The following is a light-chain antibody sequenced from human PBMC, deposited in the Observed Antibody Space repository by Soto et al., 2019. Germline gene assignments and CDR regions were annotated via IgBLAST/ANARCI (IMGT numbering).Light chain of an antibody. Sequence: DIQMTQSPSSLSASVGDRVTITCRASQSISSYLNWYQQKPGKAPNLLIYGASILQSGVPSRFSGSGSGTDFTLTISSLQPQDFATYYCQQGYSAGTFGQGTKLEIK. J-gene: IGKJ2*02. CDR1: QSISSY. CDR2: GAS. V-gene: IGKV1-39*01. CDR3: QQGYSAGT.